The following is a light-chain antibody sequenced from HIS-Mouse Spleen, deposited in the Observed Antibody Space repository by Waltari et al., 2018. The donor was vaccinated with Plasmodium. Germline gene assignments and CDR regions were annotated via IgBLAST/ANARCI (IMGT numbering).Light chain of an antibody. Sequence: QSALTQPASVSGSPGQSITISSTGTSSDVGRYNLVSWYHQHPGKAPKLMIYEGSKRPSGVSNRFSGSKSGNTASLTISGLQAEDEADYYCCSYAGSSTNWVFGGGTKLTVL. CDR3: CSYAGSSTNWV. CDR2: EGS. CDR1: SSDVGRYNL. J-gene: IGLJ3*02. V-gene: IGLV2-23*01.